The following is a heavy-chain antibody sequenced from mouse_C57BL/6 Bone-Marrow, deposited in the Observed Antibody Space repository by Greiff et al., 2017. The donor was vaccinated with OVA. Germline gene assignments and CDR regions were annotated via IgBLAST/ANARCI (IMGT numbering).Heavy chain of an antibody. CDR3: ARGGSSSWWYFDV. V-gene: IGHV2-2*01. D-gene: IGHD1-1*01. CDR2: IWSGGST. Sequence: VQLQQSGPGLVQPSQSLSITCTVSGFSLNSYGVHWVRQSPGKGLEWLGVIWSGGSTDYNAAFISRLSISKDNSKSQVFFKMNRLQADDTAIYYCARGGSSSWWYFDVWGTGTTVTVSS. J-gene: IGHJ1*03. CDR1: GFSLNSYG.